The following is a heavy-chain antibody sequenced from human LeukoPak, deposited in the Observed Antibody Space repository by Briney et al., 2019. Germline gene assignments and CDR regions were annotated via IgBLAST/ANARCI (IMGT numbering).Heavy chain of an antibody. J-gene: IGHJ4*02. D-gene: IGHD2-2*01. CDR1: GFTFSSYA. Sequence: GGSLRLSCAASGFTFSSYAMSWVRQAPGKGLEWVSAISGSGGSTYYADSVKGRFTISRDNSKNTLYVQMNSLRAEDTAAYYCAKDRPYCSSTSCPFDYWGQGTLVTVSS. CDR3: AKDRPYCSSTSCPFDY. V-gene: IGHV3-23*01. CDR2: ISGSGGST.